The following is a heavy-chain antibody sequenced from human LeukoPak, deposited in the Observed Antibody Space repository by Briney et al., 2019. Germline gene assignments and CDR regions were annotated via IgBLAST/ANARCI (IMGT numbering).Heavy chain of an antibody. CDR2: IYFTGST. D-gene: IGHD4/OR15-4a*01. CDR1: GGSISTYY. J-gene: IGHJ4*02. Sequence: PSETLSLTCIVSGGSISTYYWNWIRQPPGKGLEWIGYIYFTGSTNYNPSLRGRVTISVDTSKNQFSLKLTSVTAADTAVYYCTRRLSNGATLNYFDYWGQGTLVTVSS. V-gene: IGHV4-59*01. CDR3: TRRLSNGATLNYFDY.